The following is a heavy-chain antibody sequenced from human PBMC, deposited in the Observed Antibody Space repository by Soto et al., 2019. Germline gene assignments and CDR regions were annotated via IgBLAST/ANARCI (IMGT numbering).Heavy chain of an antibody. J-gene: IGHJ4*02. CDR1: GGSLSSYW. D-gene: IGHD3-10*01. CDR2: IYYTGST. CDR3: ARGPGASGTYHYFFDY. V-gene: IGHV4-59*01. Sequence: LSLTCTVSGGSLSSYWWSWIRQPPGKGLEWIGYIYYTGSTNYNPSLKSRVTISLDASKNQFSLKLNSATAADTAVYYCARGPGASGTYHYFFDYWGPGTLVTVSS.